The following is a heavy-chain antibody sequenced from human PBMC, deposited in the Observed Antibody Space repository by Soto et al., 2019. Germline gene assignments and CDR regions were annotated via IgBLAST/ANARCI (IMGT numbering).Heavy chain of an antibody. D-gene: IGHD6-13*01. CDR2: INWNGGTT. V-gene: IGHV3-20*04. J-gene: IGHJ6*02. CDR1: GFTFDDYA. CDR3: ARGRAAAPHIYYGLGV. Sequence: GGSLRLSCITSGFTFDDYAMTWVRQVPGKGLEWLSSINWNGGTTAYADSVKGRFTISRDNAKNALYLQMNSLRVDDTAFYYCARGRAAAPHIYYGLGVWGQGTPVTVSS.